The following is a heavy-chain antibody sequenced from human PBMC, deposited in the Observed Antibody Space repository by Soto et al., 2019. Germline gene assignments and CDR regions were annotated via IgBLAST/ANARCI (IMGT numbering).Heavy chain of an antibody. V-gene: IGHV3-21*04. J-gene: IGHJ6*03. CDR1: GFTFSTYL. CDR2: ISSSSNSI. CDR3: AKDKWRQYYYYMDV. Sequence: PGGSLRLSCAASGFTFSTYLMNWVRQAPGKGLEWVSSISSSSNSIYYADSLKGRFTISRDNAKNTLYLQMNSLRAEDTAVYYCAKDKWRQYYYYMDVWGKGTTVTVSS. D-gene: IGHD5-12*01.